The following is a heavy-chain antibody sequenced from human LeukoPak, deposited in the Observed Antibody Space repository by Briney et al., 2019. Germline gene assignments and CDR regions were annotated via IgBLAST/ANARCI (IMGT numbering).Heavy chain of an antibody. D-gene: IGHD3-16*01. CDR2: INPSGGST. CDR1: GYTFTSYY. Sequence: ASVKVSCKASGYTFTSYYMHWVRQAPGQGLEWMGIINPSGGSTSYAQKFQGRVTITADESTSTAYMELSSLRSEDTAVYYCARGEWHFDYWGQGTLVTVSS. CDR3: ARGEWHFDY. V-gene: IGHV1-46*01. J-gene: IGHJ4*02.